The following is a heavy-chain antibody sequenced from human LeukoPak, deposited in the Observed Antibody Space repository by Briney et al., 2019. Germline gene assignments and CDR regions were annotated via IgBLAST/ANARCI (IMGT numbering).Heavy chain of an antibody. CDR2: IYSGGST. CDR3: ARETRHSYGSAMFDY. V-gene: IGHV3-53*01. CDR1: AFTVSSNY. Sequence: GGSLRLSCAASAFTVSSNYMSGVRQAPGKGLEWVSGIYSGGSTYYADSVKGRFTISRDNSKNTLYLQMNSLRAEDTAVYYCARETRHSYGSAMFDYWGRGTLVTVSS. J-gene: IGHJ4*02. D-gene: IGHD5-18*01.